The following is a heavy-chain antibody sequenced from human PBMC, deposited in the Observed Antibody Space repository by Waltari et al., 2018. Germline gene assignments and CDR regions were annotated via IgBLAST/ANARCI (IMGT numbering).Heavy chain of an antibody. J-gene: IGHJ4*02. Sequence: QVQLVQSGPELKKPGSSVKVSCQVSAGSFFNDAFHDSFSWVRQAPGQGLEWMGWINTNTGNPTYAQGFTGRFVFSLDTSVSTAYLQISSLKAEDTAVYYCARDPYGDYDGGHYFDYWGQGTLVTVSS. V-gene: IGHV7-4-1*02. CDR3: ARDPYGDYDGGHYFDY. D-gene: IGHD4-17*01. CDR2: INTNTGNP. CDR1: AGSFFNDA.